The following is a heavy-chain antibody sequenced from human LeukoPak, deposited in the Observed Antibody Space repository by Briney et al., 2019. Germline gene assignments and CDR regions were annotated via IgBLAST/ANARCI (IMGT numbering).Heavy chain of an antibody. Sequence: PSETLSLTCTVSSGSISSYYWSWIRQPPGKGLEWIGYIYYSGITNYNPSLKSRVTMSVDTSKNQFSLKLNSVTAADTAVYYCARAASSWSFDYWGQGTLVTVSS. CDR3: ARAASSWSFDY. V-gene: IGHV4-59*01. CDR2: IYYSGIT. D-gene: IGHD6-13*01. CDR1: SGSISSYY. J-gene: IGHJ4*02.